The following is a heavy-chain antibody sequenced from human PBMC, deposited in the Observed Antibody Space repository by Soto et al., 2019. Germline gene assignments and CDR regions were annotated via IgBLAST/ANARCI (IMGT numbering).Heavy chain of an antibody. CDR3: ARLLYGSGSWFDP. CDR2: IYYSGRT. Sequence: QVQLQESGPGLVKPSETLSLTCTVSGGSISSYYWSWIRQPPGKGLEWIGYIYYSGRTNYNPSLKSLLTISVDTSKNQFSLKLSSVTAADTAVYYCARLLYGSGSWFDPWGQGTLVTVSS. J-gene: IGHJ5*02. CDR1: GGSISSYY. V-gene: IGHV4-59*08. D-gene: IGHD3-10*01.